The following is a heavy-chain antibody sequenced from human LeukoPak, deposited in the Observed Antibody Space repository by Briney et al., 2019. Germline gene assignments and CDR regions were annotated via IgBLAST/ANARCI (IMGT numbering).Heavy chain of an antibody. V-gene: IGHV3-23*01. Sequence: PGGSLRLSCAASGFTFSSFAMTWVRQAPGKGLEWVSTINNSGDITYYGHSLKGRFTISRDNSKNTLYLQMNSLRAEDTAVYYCAKDLSSYDIVTGYPLTWGQGTLVTVSS. CDR2: INNSGDIT. J-gene: IGHJ5*02. CDR3: AKDLSSYDIVTGYPLT. CDR1: GFTFSSFA. D-gene: IGHD3-9*01.